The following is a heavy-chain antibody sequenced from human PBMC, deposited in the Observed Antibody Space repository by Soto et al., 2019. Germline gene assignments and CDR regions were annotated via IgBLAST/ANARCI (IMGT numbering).Heavy chain of an antibody. CDR1: GGSISSGGYY. D-gene: IGHD3-22*01. CDR3: ARLYSSGYPGHFGY. V-gene: IGHV4-31*03. Sequence: SETLSLTCTVSGGSISSGGYYWSWIRQHPGKGLEWIGYIYYSGSTYYNPSLKSRVTISVDTSKNQFSLKLSSVTAADTAVYYCARLYSSGYPGHFGYWGQGTLVTVSS. J-gene: IGHJ4*02. CDR2: IYYSGST.